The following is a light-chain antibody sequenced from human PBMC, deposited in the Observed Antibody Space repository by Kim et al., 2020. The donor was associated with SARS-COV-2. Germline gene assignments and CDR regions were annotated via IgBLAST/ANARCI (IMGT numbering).Light chain of an antibody. V-gene: IGKV3-20*01. CDR2: GAS. CDR1: QKITSNY. J-gene: IGKJ1*01. CDR3: QKYDDAPWT. Sequence: PGERATLSCRASQKITSNYLAWFQQKPGQAPSLLIYGASSGAAGVPDRFSGSGSETDFTLTISRLEPEDIAVYYCQKYDDAPWTFGQGTKVDI.